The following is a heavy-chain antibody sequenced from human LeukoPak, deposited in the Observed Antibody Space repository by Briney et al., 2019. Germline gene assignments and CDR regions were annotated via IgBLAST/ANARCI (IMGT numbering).Heavy chain of an antibody. D-gene: IGHD1-7*01. CDR2: INHSGST. CDR3: ARGRWNYDY. V-gene: IGHV4-34*01. Sequence: SETPSLTCAVYGGSFSGYYWSWIRQPPGKGLEWIGEINHSGSTNYNPSLKSRVTISVDTSKNQFSLKLSSVTAADTAVYYCARGRWNYDYWGQGTLVTVSS. J-gene: IGHJ4*02. CDR1: GGSFSGYY.